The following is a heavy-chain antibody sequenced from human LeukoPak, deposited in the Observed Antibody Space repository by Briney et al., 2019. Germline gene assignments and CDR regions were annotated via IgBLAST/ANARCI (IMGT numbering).Heavy chain of an antibody. CDR3: ATWGATVTTKRNLDY. J-gene: IGHJ4*02. CDR2: INQDGSEK. Sequence: GGSLRLSCAASGFTFTTNWMTWVRQAPGKGLEWVATINQDGSEKYYVDSVKGRFTISRDNAKNSLFLQMNSLRAEDTAVYYCATWGATVTTKRNLDYWGQGTLVTVSS. V-gene: IGHV3-7*01. D-gene: IGHD4-17*01. CDR1: GFTFTTNW.